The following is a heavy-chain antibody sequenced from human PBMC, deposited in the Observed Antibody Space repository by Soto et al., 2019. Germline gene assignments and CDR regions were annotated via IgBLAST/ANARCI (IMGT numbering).Heavy chain of an antibody. Sequence: GGSLRLSCAASGFTFSSYAMSWVRQAPGKGLEWVSAISGSGGSTYYADSVKGRFTISRDNSKNTLYLQMNSLRAEDTAVYYWAKDLEYCGGGSCPFKYFQHWGQGTLVTVS. V-gene: IGHV3-23*01. CDR2: ISGSGGST. CDR3: AKDLEYCGGGSCPFKYFQH. J-gene: IGHJ1*01. CDR1: GFTFSSYA. D-gene: IGHD2-15*01.